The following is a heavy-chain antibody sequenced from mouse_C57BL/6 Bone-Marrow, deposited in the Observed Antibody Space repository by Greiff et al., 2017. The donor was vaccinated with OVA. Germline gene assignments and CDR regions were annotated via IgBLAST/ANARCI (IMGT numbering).Heavy chain of an antibody. CDR2: IRNKANGYTT. D-gene: IGHD2-5*01. CDR3: ARSYDSNYVWFAY. CDR1: GFTFTDYY. V-gene: IGHV7-3*01. Sequence: EVKLVESGGGLVQPGGSLSLSCAASGFTFTDYYMSWVRQPPGKALEWLGFIRNKANGYTTEYSASVKGRFTISRDNSQSILYLQMNALRAEDSATYYCARSYDSNYVWFAYWGQGALATVSA. J-gene: IGHJ3*01.